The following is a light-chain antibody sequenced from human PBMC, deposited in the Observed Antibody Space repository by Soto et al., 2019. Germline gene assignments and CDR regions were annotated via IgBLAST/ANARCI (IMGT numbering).Light chain of an antibody. Sequence: DIQMTQSPSSVSASVGDRVTITCRASQGVRDWVAWYQQKPGKAPKLLFSTTSTLEDGVPSRFSGSASGTEVTLTISSLQPEDFATYYYQQANSFPPTKFGQGNKVEIK. CDR3: QQANSFPPTK. V-gene: IGKV1-12*01. CDR1: QGVRDW. CDR2: TTS. J-gene: IGKJ1*01.